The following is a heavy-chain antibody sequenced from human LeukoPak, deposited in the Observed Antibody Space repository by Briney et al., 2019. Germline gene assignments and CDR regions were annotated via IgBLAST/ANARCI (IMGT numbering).Heavy chain of an antibody. D-gene: IGHD3-22*01. CDR1: GFTFSSYA. CDR2: ISGSGGST. CDR3: ARGTFYYDSSGHDAFAI. V-gene: IGHV3-23*01. J-gene: IGHJ3*02. Sequence: GGSLRLSCAGSGFTFSSYAMSWVRQAPGKGLEWVSAISGSGGSTYYADSVKGRITISRGNSKSTLYLQMNSLRAEDTAVYYCARGTFYYDSSGHDAFAIWGQGTMVAVSS.